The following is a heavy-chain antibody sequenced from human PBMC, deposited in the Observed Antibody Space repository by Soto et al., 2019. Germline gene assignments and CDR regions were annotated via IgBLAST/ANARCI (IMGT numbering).Heavy chain of an antibody. Sequence: GGSLRLSCAASGFTFISYAMSWVRQAPGKGLEWVSGISGSGGTTYYADSVKGRFTISRDNSKNTLYLQMNSLRAEDTAVYYCAKRPSSGWPHYFDYWGQGTLVTVSS. V-gene: IGHV3-23*01. CDR1: GFTFISYA. CDR3: AKRPSSGWPHYFDY. D-gene: IGHD6-19*01. CDR2: ISGSGGTT. J-gene: IGHJ4*02.